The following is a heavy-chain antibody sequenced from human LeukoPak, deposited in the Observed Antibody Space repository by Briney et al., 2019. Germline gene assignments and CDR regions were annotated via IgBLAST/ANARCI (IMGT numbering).Heavy chain of an antibody. V-gene: IGHV1-69*06. CDR3: ASPPEDIVGGAFDY. CDR1: GGTFSSYA. Sequence: ASVTVSCKASGGTFSSYAISWVRQAPGQGLEWMGGIIPILGTANYAQKFQGRVTITADKSTSTAYMELSSLRSEDTAVYYCASPPEDIVGGAFDYWGQGTLVTVSS. CDR2: IIPILGTA. J-gene: IGHJ4*02. D-gene: IGHD2-15*01.